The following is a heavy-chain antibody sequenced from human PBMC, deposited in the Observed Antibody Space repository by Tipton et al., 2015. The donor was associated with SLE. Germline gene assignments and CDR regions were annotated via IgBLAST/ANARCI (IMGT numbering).Heavy chain of an antibody. CDR1: GGSFSGYY. Sequence: TLSLTCAVYGGSFSGYYWSWIRQPPGKGLEWIGEINHSGSTNYNPSLKSRVTISVDTSKNQFSLKLSSVTAADTAVYYCARGENLYYYDSSGVQHWGQGTLVTVSS. D-gene: IGHD3-22*01. CDR3: ARGENLYYYDSSGVQH. J-gene: IGHJ1*01. V-gene: IGHV4-34*01. CDR2: INHSGST.